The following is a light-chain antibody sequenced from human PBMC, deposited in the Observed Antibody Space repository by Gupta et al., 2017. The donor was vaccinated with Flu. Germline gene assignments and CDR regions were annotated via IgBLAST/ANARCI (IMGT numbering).Light chain of an antibody. Sequence: ASVSSQCLLSKNSYNYLDWFLQKPGKSPQLLIFGGSCLHSGVPDKFSGSGSGTDFTLKINRVEPEDFGIYYCMQTNRNPYTFGQGTKLEI. V-gene: IGKV2-28*01. J-gene: IGKJ2*01. CDR2: GGS. CDR1: QCLLSKNSYNY. CDR3: MQTNRNPYT.